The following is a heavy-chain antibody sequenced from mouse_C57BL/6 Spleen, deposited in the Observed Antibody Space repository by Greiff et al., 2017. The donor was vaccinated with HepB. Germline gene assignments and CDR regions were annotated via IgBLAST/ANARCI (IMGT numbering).Heavy chain of an antibody. CDR3: ARPYSNYYAMDY. CDR2: ISSGGSYT. V-gene: IGHV5-6*01. D-gene: IGHD2-5*01. Sequence: EVKVVESGGDLVKPGGSLKLSCAASGFTFSSYGMSWVRQTPDKRLEWVATISSGGSYTYYPDSVKGRFTISRDNAKNTLYLQMSSLKSEDTAMYYCARPYSNYYAMDYWGQGTSVTVSS. CDR1: GFTFSSYG. J-gene: IGHJ4*01.